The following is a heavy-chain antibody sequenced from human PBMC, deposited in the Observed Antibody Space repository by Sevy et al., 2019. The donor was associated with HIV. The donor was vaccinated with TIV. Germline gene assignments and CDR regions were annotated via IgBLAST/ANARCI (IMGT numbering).Heavy chain of an antibody. D-gene: IGHD6-19*01. CDR1: GFTFSSYG. Sequence: GGSLRLSCAASGFTFSSYGMHWVRQGPGKGLEWVAVIWFDGSNTYYADSVKGRFTISRDNSKNTLYLQMNSLRAEDTALYYCAKAYISGWFFDYWGQETLVTVSS. V-gene: IGHV3-33*06. CDR3: AKAYISGWFFDY. CDR2: IWFDGSNT. J-gene: IGHJ4*02.